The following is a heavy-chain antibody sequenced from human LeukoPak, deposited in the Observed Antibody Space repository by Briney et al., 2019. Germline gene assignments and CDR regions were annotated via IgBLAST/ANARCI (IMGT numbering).Heavy chain of an antibody. CDR2: IYYSGST. J-gene: IGHJ4*02. D-gene: IGHD5-12*01. CDR3: ARATILVAIDY. V-gene: IGHV4-61*01. Sequence: SETLSLTCTVSGGSISSGSYYWSWIRQPPGKGLEWIGYIYYSGSTNYNPSLKSRVTISVDTSKNQFSLKLSSVTAADTAVYYCARATILVAIDYWGQGTLVTVSS. CDR1: GGSISSGSYY.